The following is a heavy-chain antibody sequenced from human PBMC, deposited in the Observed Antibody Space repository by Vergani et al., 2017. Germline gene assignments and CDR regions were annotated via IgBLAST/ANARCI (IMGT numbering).Heavy chain of an antibody. Sequence: EVQLVQSGAEVKKPGESLKISCKGSGYRFTNQWIGWVRQMPGKGLEWMGIIYPGDSDVRYSPSFQGQVTISADKSINTAYLEWSSLKVSDSAMYFCARHSTGETGRGFDPWGQGTQVTVSS. V-gene: IGHV5-51*01. D-gene: IGHD1-1*01. J-gene: IGHJ5*02. CDR3: ARHSTGETGRGFDP. CDR2: IYPGDSDV. CDR1: GYRFTNQW.